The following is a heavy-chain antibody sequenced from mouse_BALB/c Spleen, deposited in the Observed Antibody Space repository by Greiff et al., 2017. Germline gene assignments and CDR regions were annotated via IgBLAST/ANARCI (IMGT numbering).Heavy chain of an antibody. J-gene: IGHJ1*01. CDR2: INPSTGYT. V-gene: IGHV1S26*01. Sequence: VQLQQSGAELVKPGASVKMSCKASGYTFTSYWMHWVKQRPGQGLEWIGYINPSTGYTEYNQKFKDKATLTADKSSSTAYMQLSSLTSEDSAVYYCARRGYGSGYWYFDVWGAGTTVTVSS. CDR3: ARRGYGSGYWYFDV. CDR1: GYTFTSYW. D-gene: IGHD1-1*01.